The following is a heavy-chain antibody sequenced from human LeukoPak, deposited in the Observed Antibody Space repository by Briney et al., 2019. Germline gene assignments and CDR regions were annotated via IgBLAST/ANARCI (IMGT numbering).Heavy chain of an antibody. V-gene: IGHV3-74*01. J-gene: IGHJ2*01. Sequence: GGSLRLSCAASGFSFSSYWMHWVRQAPRKGLVWVSRINSDGSSTSYADSVKGRFTISRDNAKNTLYLQMNSLRAEDTAVYYCARDRIVVVPAAVVVSVWYFDLWGRGTLVTVSS. CDR3: ARDRIVVVPAAVVVSVWYFDL. D-gene: IGHD2-2*01. CDR1: GFSFSSYW. CDR2: INSDGSST.